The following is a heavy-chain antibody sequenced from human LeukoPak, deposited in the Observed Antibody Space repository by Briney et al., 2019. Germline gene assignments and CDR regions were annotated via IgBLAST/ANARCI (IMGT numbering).Heavy chain of an antibody. V-gene: IGHV3-23*01. Sequence: GGSLRLSCAASGFTFNSYAMSWVRQAPGKGLEWVSAISARGGTTYYADSVKGRFTISRDNSKNTLYLQMNSLGAEDTAVYYCVKRSRDGYNSPLDSWGQGTLVTVSS. J-gene: IGHJ4*01. CDR1: GFTFNSYA. CDR2: ISARGGTT. CDR3: VKRSRDGYNSPLDS. D-gene: IGHD5-24*01.